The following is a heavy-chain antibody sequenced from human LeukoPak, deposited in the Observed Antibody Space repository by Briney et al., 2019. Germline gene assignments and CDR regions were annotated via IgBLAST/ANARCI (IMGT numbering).Heavy chain of an antibody. J-gene: IGHJ5*02. Sequence: GASVKVSCKASGYTFTGYYMHWVRQAPGQGLEWMGIINPSGGSTSYAQKFQGRVTMTRDMSTSTVYMELSSLRSEDTAVYYCARAVVVPAAICGTNGVCYIPEADRNWFDPWGQGTLVTVSS. V-gene: IGHV1-46*01. CDR2: INPSGGST. CDR1: GYTFTGYY. CDR3: ARAVVVPAAICGTNGVCYIPEADRNWFDP. D-gene: IGHD2-2*01.